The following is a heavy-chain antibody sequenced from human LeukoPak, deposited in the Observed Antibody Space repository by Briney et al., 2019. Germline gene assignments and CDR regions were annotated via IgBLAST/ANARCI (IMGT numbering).Heavy chain of an antibody. CDR1: GFTFSDYY. CDR2: ISSSGSAI. V-gene: IGHV3-11*04. D-gene: IGHD6-19*01. J-gene: IGHJ3*02. CDR3: ARVSLAGTGPFDI. Sequence: GGSLRLSCAASGFTFSDYYMSWLRQAPGKGLEWVSYISSSGSAIYYADSVKGRFTISRDNAKNSLYLQMNSLRVEDTAVYYCARVSLAGTGPFDIWGQGTMVTVSS.